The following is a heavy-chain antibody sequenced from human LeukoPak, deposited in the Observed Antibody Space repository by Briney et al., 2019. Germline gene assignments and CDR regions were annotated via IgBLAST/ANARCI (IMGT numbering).Heavy chain of an antibody. V-gene: IGHV3-7*01. Sequence: PGGSLRLSCAVSGFTFSRFWMSWVRQAPGKGLEWVANIKQDGSEKYYVDSVKGRFTISRDNAKNSLHLQMSSLRAEDTAIYYCASASPAGDYWGQGTQVTVSS. D-gene: IGHD2-2*01. J-gene: IGHJ4*02. CDR2: IKQDGSEK. CDR3: ASASPAGDY. CDR1: GFTFSRFW.